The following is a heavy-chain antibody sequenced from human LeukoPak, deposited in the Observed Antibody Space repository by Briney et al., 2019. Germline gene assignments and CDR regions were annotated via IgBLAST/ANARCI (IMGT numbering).Heavy chain of an antibody. CDR3: ARDSGYDFVSYYYYYGMDV. CDR2: ISAYNGNT. CDR1: GYTFTSYG. J-gene: IGHJ6*02. Sequence: GASVKVSCKASGYTFTSYGISWVRQAPGQGLEWMGWISAYNGNTNYAQKLQGRVTMTTDTSTSTAYMELRSLRSDDTAVYCCARDSGYDFVSYYYYYGMDVWGQGTTVTVSS. V-gene: IGHV1-18*01. D-gene: IGHD5-12*01.